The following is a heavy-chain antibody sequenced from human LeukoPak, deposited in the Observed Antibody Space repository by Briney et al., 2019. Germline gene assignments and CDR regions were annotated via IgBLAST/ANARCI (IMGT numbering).Heavy chain of an antibody. CDR3: ARTGDVGLYCSSTSCYPYFDY. CDR1: GGTFSSYA. Sequence: SVKVSCKASGGTFSSYAISWVRQAPGQGLEWMGGMIPIFGTANYAQKFQGRVTITADESTSTAYMELSSLRSEDTAVYYCARTGDVGLYCSSTSCYPYFDYWGQGTLVTVAS. D-gene: IGHD2-2*01. V-gene: IGHV1-69*13. CDR2: MIPIFGTA. J-gene: IGHJ4*02.